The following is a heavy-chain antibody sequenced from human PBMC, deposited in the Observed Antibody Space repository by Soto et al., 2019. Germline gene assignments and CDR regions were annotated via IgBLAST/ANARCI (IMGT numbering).Heavy chain of an antibody. J-gene: IGHJ4*02. D-gene: IGHD6-19*01. V-gene: IGHV1-2*04. CDR2: INPNSGGT. CDR1: GYTFTGYY. Sequence: ASVKVSCKASGYTFTGYYMHWVRQAPGQGLEWMGWINPNSGGTNYAQKFQGWVTMTRDTSISTAYMELSRLRSDDTAVYYCARASAVIAVAAPVPIDYWGQGTLVTVSS. CDR3: ARASAVIAVAAPVPIDY.